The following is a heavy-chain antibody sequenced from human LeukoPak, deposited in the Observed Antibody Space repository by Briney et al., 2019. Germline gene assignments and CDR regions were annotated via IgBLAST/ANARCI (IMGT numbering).Heavy chain of an antibody. CDR1: GFTFSSYS. CDR2: ISSSSSTI. V-gene: IGHV3-48*01. J-gene: IGHJ3*02. CDR3: ARVDRDGGDAFDI. Sequence: GXSLRLSCAASGFTFSSYSMNWVRQAPGKGLEWVSYISSSSSTIYYADSVKGRFTISRDNAKNSLYLQMNSLKAEDTAVYYCARVDRDGGDAFDIWGQGTMVTVSS. D-gene: IGHD1-14*01.